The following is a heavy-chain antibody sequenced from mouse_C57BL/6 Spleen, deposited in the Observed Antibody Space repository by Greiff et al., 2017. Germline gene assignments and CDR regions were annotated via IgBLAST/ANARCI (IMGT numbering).Heavy chain of an antibody. CDR2: IAPEDGDT. D-gene: IGHD1-1*01. CDR3: TTNYYVSSPAWFAY. J-gene: IGHJ3*01. CDR1: GFNIKDYY. Sequence: EVKLVESGAEFVRPGASVKLSCTASGFNIKDYYMHWVKQRPEQGLEWIGRIAPEDGDTEYASKFQGKATMTADTSANTAYLQLSSLTSEDTAVYYCTTNYYVSSPAWFAYWGQGTLVTVSA. V-gene: IGHV14-1*01.